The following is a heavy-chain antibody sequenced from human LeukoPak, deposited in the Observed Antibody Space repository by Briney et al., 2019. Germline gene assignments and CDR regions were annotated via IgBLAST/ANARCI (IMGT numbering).Heavy chain of an antibody. D-gene: IGHD1-26*01. CDR1: GGSISSYY. Sequence: PSETLSLTCTVSGGSISSYYWSWIRQPPGKGLEWIGYMYYSGSTNYNPSTNYNPSLKSRVTISVDTSKNQFSLKLSSVAAADTAVYYCARDVGATPGYFDYWGQGTLVTVSS. CDR2: MYYSGST. CDR3: ARDVGATPGYFDY. V-gene: IGHV4-59*01. J-gene: IGHJ4*02.